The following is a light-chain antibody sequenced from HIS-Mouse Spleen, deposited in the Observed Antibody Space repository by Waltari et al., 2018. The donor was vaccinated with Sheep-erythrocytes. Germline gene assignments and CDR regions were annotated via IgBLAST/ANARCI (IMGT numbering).Light chain of an antibody. CDR1: SSDVGSYNL. CDR2: EGS. CDR3: CSYAGSSTPWV. Sequence: QSALTQPASVSGSPGQSITISCTGTSSDVGSYNLVSWYQQPPGKAPKLMIYEGSKRPSGVSNRFSGSKSGNTASLTISGLQAEDEADYYCCSYAGSSTPWVF. J-gene: IGLJ3*02. V-gene: IGLV2-23*01.